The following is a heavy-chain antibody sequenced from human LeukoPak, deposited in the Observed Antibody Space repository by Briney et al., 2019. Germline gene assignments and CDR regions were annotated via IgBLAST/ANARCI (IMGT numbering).Heavy chain of an antibody. V-gene: IGHV3-23*01. Sequence: PGGSLRLSCAASGFTFSSYAMSWVRQAPGKGLEWVSGISGSGGSTYYADSVKGRFTISRDNSKNTLYLQMNSLRAEDTAVYYCAQYPNYDFWSGPIDYWGQGTLVTVSS. CDR1: GFTFSSYA. CDR3: AQYPNYDFWSGPIDY. J-gene: IGHJ4*02. CDR2: ISGSGGST. D-gene: IGHD3-3*01.